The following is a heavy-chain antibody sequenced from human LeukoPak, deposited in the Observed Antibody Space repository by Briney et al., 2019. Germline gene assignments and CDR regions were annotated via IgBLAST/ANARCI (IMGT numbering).Heavy chain of an antibody. V-gene: IGHV3-7*01. CDR1: GFTFGDYA. CDR2: IKQDGSEK. D-gene: IGHD3-10*01. J-gene: IGHJ4*02. CDR3: AKDRWASMVRGVSYYDY. Sequence: GGSLRLSCTASGFTFGDYAMSWVRQAPGKGLEWVANIKQDGSEKYYVDSVKGRFTISRDNAKNSLYLQMNSLRAEDTAVYYCAKDRWASMVRGVSYYDYWGQGTLVTVSS.